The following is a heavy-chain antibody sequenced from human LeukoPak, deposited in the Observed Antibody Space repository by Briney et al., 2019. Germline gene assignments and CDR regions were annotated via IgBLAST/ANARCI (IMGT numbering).Heavy chain of an antibody. Sequence: SSEPLSLTCTVSGGSISSYYWSWIRQPAGKALEWIGRIYTSGSTNYNPSLKSRVTMSVDTSKNQFSLKLSSVTAADTAVYYCARDLEVDAFDIWGQGTMVTVSS. J-gene: IGHJ3*02. CDR1: GGSISSYY. CDR3: ARDLEVDAFDI. D-gene: IGHD1-1*01. CDR2: IYTSGST. V-gene: IGHV4-4*07.